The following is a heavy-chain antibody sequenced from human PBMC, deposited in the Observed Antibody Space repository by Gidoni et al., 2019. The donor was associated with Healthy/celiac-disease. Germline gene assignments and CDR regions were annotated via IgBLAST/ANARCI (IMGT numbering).Heavy chain of an antibody. J-gene: IGHJ4*02. CDR2: IYYSLST. CDR1: GCSIRSSSYY. Sequence: QLQLQESRSGLVKPSETLSLTCTVSGCSIRSSSYYWGWIRPPPGMGLEWIGSIYYSLSTYYNPSLKSRVTISVDTSKNQFSLKLSSVTAADTAVYYCARLWIQLWSRHFDYWGQGTLVTVSS. V-gene: IGHV4-39*01. CDR3: ARLWIQLWSRHFDY. D-gene: IGHD5-18*01.